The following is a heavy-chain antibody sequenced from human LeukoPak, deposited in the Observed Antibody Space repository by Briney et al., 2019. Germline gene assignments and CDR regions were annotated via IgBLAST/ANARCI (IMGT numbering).Heavy chain of an antibody. Sequence: PGGSLRLSCAASGFTFSSYSMNWVRQAPGKGLEWVSSISSSSSYIYYADSVKGRFTISRDNAKNSLCLQMNSLSAEDTAVYYCARDYADYYFDYWGQGTLVTVSS. CDR1: GFTFSSYS. J-gene: IGHJ4*02. CDR3: ARDYADYYFDY. D-gene: IGHD2-2*01. V-gene: IGHV3-21*01. CDR2: ISSSSSYI.